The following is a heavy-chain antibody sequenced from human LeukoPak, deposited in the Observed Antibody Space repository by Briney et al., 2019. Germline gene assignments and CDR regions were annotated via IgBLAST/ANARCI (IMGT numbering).Heavy chain of an antibody. CDR2: ISGSGGST. Sequence: GGSLRLSCAASGFTFSSYAMSWVRQAPGKGLEWISAISGSGGSTNYADSVRGRFTISRDNSKNTLYLQMNTLRAEDTAVYYCAKDLSAYNYGFWWGYFDYWGQGTLVTVSS. CDR1: GFTFSSYA. V-gene: IGHV3-23*01. J-gene: IGHJ4*02. D-gene: IGHD5-18*01. CDR3: AKDLSAYNYGFWWGYFDY.